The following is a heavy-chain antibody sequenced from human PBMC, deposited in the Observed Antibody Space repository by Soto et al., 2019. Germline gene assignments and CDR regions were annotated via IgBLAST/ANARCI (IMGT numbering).Heavy chain of an antibody. Sequence: SETLSLTCTVSGGSISSGDYYWSWIRQPPGKGLEWIGYIYYSGSTYYNPSLKSRVTISVDTSKNLFSLRLSSVTAADTAVYYCARGRTTMTVSFSSRGGNWFDPWGQGTLVTVSS. J-gene: IGHJ5*02. CDR3: ARGRTTMTVSFSSRGGNWFDP. V-gene: IGHV4-30-4*01. CDR1: GGSISSGDYY. D-gene: IGHD3-22*01. CDR2: IYYSGST.